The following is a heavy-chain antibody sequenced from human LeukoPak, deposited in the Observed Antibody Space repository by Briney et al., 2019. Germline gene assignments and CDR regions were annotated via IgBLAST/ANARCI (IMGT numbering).Heavy chain of an antibody. Sequence: SETLSLTCAVYGGSFSGYYWSWIRQPPGKGLEWIGEINHSGSTNYNPSLKSRVTISVDTSKNQFSLKLSSVTAADTAVYYCARVPPRYSSSDFDYWGQGTLVSVSS. CDR3: ARVPPRYSSSDFDY. CDR2: INHSGST. J-gene: IGHJ4*02. V-gene: IGHV4-34*01. CDR1: GGSFSGYY. D-gene: IGHD6-13*01.